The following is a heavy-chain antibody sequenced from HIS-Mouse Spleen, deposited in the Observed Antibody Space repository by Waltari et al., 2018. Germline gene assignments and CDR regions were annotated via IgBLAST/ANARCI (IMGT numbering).Heavy chain of an antibody. V-gene: IGHV3-30*18. D-gene: IGHD3-16*01. CDR1: GFTFSSYG. J-gene: IGHJ6*02. CDR3: AKDVLADYYYYGMDV. Sequence: QVQLVESGGGVVQPGRSLRLSCAASGFTFSSYGLHWVRQAPGKGLEWVAVISYDGSNKYYADSVKGRFTISRDNSKNTLYLQMNSLRAEDTAVYYCAKDVLADYYYYGMDVWGQGTTVTVSS. CDR2: ISYDGSNK.